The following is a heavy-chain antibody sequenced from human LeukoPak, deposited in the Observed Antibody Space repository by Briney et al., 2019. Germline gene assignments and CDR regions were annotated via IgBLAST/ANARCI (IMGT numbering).Heavy chain of an antibody. CDR1: GFTFSSYG. CDR2: ISYDGSNK. J-gene: IGHJ4*02. Sequence: GGSLRLSCAASGFTFSSYGMHWVRQAPGKGLEWVAVISYDGSNKYYADSVKGRFTISRDNSKNTLYLQMNSLRAEDTAVYYCAKDLDYWGQGTLVTVSS. V-gene: IGHV3-30*18. CDR3: AKDLDY.